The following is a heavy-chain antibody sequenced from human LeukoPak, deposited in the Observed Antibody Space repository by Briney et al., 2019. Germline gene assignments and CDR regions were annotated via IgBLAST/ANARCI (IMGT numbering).Heavy chain of an antibody. CDR2: VCGVGNT. CDR1: GFTVSVYY. D-gene: IGHD4-17*01. J-gene: IGHJ6*02. V-gene: IGHV3-53*01. CDR3: ARDTDYGDYFDGMDV. Sequence: GGSLRLSCAASGFTVSVYYMSWVRQAPGKGLEWVSVVCGVGNTYYADSVKGRFTISRDNSKNTLYLQMNSLRAEDTAVYFCARDTDYGDYFDGMDVWRQGTTVTVSS.